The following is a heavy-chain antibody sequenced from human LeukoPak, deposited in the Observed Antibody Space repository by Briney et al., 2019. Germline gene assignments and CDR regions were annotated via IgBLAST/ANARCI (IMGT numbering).Heavy chain of an antibody. J-gene: IGHJ4*02. CDR1: GFTFSTYD. V-gene: IGHV3-23*01. D-gene: IGHD3-9*01. CDR2: ISHTGGTT. Sequence: GGSLRLSCAASGFTFSTYDMSWVRQAPGKGLEWVSGISHTGGTTNYADSVKGRFTISRDNSKNTLYMQMNSLRAEDTAVYYCAKDRASGLRYFDWLVDYWGQGTLVTVSS. CDR3: AKDRASGLRYFDWLVDY.